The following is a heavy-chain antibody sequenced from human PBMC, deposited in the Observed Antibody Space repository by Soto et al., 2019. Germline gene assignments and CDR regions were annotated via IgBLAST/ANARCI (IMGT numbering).Heavy chain of an antibody. CDR1: GGTFSSYA. CDR3: ARFGLLLGYFDY. V-gene: IGHV1-69*13. CDR2: IIPIFGTA. J-gene: IGHJ4*02. D-gene: IGHD3-3*01. Sequence: SVKVSCKASGGTFSSYAISWVRQAPGQGLEWMGGIIPIFGTANYAQKFQGRVTITADESTSTAYMELSSLRSEDTAVYYCARFGLLLGYFDYWGQGTLVTSPQ.